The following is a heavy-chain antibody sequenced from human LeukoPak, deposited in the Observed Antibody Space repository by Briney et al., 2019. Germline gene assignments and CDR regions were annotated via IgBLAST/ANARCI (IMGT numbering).Heavy chain of an antibody. J-gene: IGHJ5*02. D-gene: IGHD2-8*01. CDR3: ARDRGLYPRNRFDP. CDR2: IYYSGST. Sequence: GSLRLSCAASGFTFSSYDMSWVRQAPGKGLEWIGSIYYSGSTYYNPSLKSRVTTSVDTSKNQFSLKLSSVTAADTAVYYCARDRGLYPRNRFDPWGQGTLVTVSS. V-gene: IGHV4-39*07. CDR1: GFTFSSYD.